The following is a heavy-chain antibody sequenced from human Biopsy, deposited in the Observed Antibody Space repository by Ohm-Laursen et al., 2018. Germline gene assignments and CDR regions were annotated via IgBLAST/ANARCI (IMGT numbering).Heavy chain of an antibody. CDR3: ARDRRGDSYMDV. D-gene: IGHD2-15*01. V-gene: IGHV4-59*01. J-gene: IGHJ6*02. Sequence: SETLSLTCIVSGGPIDSYYWSWIRQPPGKGLEWIGHVYFTGSTNFNPSLKSRVTISVDTSRVRFSLTLSSVTAADTAIYYCARDRRGDSYMDVWGQGTTVTVSS. CDR2: VYFTGST. CDR1: GGPIDSYY.